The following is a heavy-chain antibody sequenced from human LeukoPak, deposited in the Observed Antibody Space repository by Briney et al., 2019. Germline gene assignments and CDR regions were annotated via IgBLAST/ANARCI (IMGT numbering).Heavy chain of an antibody. Sequence: PGRSLRLSCAASGFTFSSYAMHWVRQAPGKGLEWVAVITYDGSKKYYADSAKGRFTISRDNSKNPLYLQMASLAAEDTAVYYCSRGPRVCSGGSCYGDYWGQGTLVTVSS. CDR3: SRGPRVCSGGSCYGDY. CDR2: ITYDGSKK. D-gene: IGHD2-15*01. CDR1: GFTFSSYA. V-gene: IGHV3-30-3*01. J-gene: IGHJ4*02.